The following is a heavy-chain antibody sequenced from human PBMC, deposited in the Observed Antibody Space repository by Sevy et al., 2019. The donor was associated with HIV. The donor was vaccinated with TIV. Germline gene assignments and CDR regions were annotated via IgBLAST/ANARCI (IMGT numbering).Heavy chain of an antibody. D-gene: IGHD1-1*01. CDR2: FKRKADGGTL. Sequence: GGSLRLSCTASGFTFTDYAMNWVRQSPGKGLEWVAFFKRKADGGTLDHAASGKGRFTISRDDSKKIAYLQMNDLKTEDTGVYYCTRWKGAKYAFDYWGQGALVTVSS. V-gene: IGHV3-49*04. CDR3: TRWKGAKYAFDY. CDR1: GFTFTDYA. J-gene: IGHJ4*02.